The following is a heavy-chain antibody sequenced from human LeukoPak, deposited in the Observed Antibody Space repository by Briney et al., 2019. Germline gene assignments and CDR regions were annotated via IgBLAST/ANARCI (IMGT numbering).Heavy chain of an antibody. CDR3: ANQGKKTVTTWFDP. J-gene: IGHJ5*02. CDR2: IYHSGST. CDR1: GYSISSGYY. Sequence: PSETLSLTCAVSGYSISSGYYWGWIRQPPGKGLEWIGSIYHSGSTYYNPSLKSRVTISVDTSKNQFSLKLSSVTAADTAVYYCANQGKKTVTTWFDPWGQGTLVTVSS. D-gene: IGHD1-7*01. V-gene: IGHV4-38-2*01.